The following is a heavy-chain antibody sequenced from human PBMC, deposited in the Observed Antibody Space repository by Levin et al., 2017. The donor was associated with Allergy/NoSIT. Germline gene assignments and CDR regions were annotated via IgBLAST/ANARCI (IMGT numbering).Heavy chain of an antibody. CDR3: NKDQDYASTWYPAD. CDR1: GFTFSTCG. Sequence: GGSLRLSCAASGFTFSTCGMHWVRQTPGKGLDWVAFISFDGNIIHYADSVKDRFTISRDNSKNTLYLEMSSLRPEDTAQYYCNKDQDYASTWYPADWGQGTLVTVSS. D-gene: IGHD2-2*01. CDR2: ISFDGNII. J-gene: IGHJ4*02. V-gene: IGHV3-30*18.